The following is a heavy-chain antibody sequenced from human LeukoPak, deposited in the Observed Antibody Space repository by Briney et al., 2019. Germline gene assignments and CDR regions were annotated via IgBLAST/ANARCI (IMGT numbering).Heavy chain of an antibody. CDR2: IKQDGSDK. V-gene: IGHV3-7*03. D-gene: IGHD6-19*01. CDR1: GFTFNSYW. Sequence: PGGSLRLSCAASGFTFNSYWMTWVRQAPGKGLEWVADIKQDGSDKYYAGSVKGRFTISRDNAKNSLYLQMNSLRAEDTAVYFCARYNSAWKTDDYWGQGILVTVSS. CDR3: ARYNSAWKTDDY. J-gene: IGHJ4*02.